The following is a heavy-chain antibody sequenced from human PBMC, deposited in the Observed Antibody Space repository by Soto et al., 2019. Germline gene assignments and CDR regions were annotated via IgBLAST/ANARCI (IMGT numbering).Heavy chain of an antibody. D-gene: IGHD5-18*01. J-gene: IGHJ4*02. CDR2: ISYSSATI. CDR3: ARDSSKYTYGSFYFDY. V-gene: IGHV3-48*02. Sequence: GGSLRLSCAASGFTFSNYGINWVRQAPGRGLEWISFISYSSATIHYADSVRGRFTISRDNANNSLYPEMSSLRDEDTAVYFCARDSSKYTYGSFYFDYWGQGTLVTVSS. CDR1: GFTFSNYG.